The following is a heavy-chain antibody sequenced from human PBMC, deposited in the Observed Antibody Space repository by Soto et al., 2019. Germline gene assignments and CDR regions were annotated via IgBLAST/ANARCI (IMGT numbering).Heavy chain of an antibody. D-gene: IGHD2-15*01. CDR2: IIPIFGTP. J-gene: IGHJ4*02. CDR3: ARDRAPRGWSYLDL. Sequence: QVQLAQSGVEVKKPGSSVKISCKAFGGSFSDYAISWVRQAPGQGLEWMGGIIPIFGTPNYAQKFQDRVTFTAHESTNTAYMELSRLTSEDTAVYYCARDRAPRGWSYLDLWGQGTQVTVSS. V-gene: IGHV1-69*01. CDR1: GGSFSDYA.